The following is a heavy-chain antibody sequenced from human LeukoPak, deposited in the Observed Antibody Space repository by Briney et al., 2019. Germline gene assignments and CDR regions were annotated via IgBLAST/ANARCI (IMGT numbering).Heavy chain of an antibody. Sequence: SETLSLTCTVSGGSISSGDYYWSWIRQPPGKGLEWIGYIYYSGSTYYNPSLKSRVTISVDTSKNQFSLKLSSVTAADTAVYYCARATPSGSVGAFDIWGQGTMVTVSS. D-gene: IGHD1-26*01. CDR2: IYYSGST. CDR1: GGSISSGDYY. V-gene: IGHV4-30-4*08. J-gene: IGHJ3*02. CDR3: ARATPSGSVGAFDI.